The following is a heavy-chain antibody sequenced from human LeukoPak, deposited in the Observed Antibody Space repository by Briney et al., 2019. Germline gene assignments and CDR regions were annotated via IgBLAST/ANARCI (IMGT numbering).Heavy chain of an antibody. CDR2: IYYSGSS. CDR3: ARHSSGGVAPDFDF. Sequence: SETLSLTCTVSGGSMSAYYWSWIRQSPGKGLEWIGYIYYSGSSNSNPSLKSRVTLSVDTSKNQFSLKLSSVTAADTAMYYCARHSSGGVAPDFDFWGQGTLVTVPS. CDR1: GGSMSAYY. D-gene: IGHD3-16*01. J-gene: IGHJ4*02. V-gene: IGHV4-59*08.